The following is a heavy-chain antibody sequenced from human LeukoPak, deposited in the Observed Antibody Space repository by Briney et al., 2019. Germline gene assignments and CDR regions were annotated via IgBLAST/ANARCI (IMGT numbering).Heavy chain of an antibody. J-gene: IGHJ4*02. CDR2: ISSSGSTI. CDR3: AKYYYGSGSYSGLDY. V-gene: IGHV3-48*03. Sequence: GGSLRLSCAASGFTFSSYEMNWVRQAPGKGLEWVSYISSSGSTIYYADSVKGRFTISRDNSKNTLYLQMNSLRAEDTAIYYCAKYYYGSGSYSGLDYWGQGTLVTVSS. CDR1: GFTFSSYE. D-gene: IGHD3-10*01.